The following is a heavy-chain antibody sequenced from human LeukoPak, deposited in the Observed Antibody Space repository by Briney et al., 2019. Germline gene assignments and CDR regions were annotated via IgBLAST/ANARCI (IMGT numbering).Heavy chain of an antibody. CDR3: ARGGGYSGYDSRPFDY. D-gene: IGHD5-12*01. J-gene: IGHJ4*02. CDR1: GGSISSYY. CDR2: IYYSGST. V-gene: IGHV4-59*01. Sequence: PSETLSLTCTVSGGSISSYYWSWIRQPPGKGLEWIGYIYYSGSTNYNPSLKSRVTISVDTSKNQFSLKLSSVTAADTAVYYCARGGGYSGYDSRPFDYWGQGTLVTVSS.